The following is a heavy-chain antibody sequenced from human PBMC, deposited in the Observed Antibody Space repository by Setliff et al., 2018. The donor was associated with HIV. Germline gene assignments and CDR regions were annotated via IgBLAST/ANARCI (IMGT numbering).Heavy chain of an antibody. J-gene: IGHJ4*02. D-gene: IGHD2-2*01. Sequence: GGSLRLSCAASGLTFSSYSMNWVRQAPGKGLEWVSSISSSSSYIYYADSVKGRFTISRDNAKNSLYLQMSSLRAEDTAVYHCVRKEIGVAAASDYFDYWGPGSLVTVSS. CDR3: VRKEIGVAAASDYFDY. CDR2: ISSSSSYI. CDR1: GLTFSSYS. V-gene: IGHV3-21*01.